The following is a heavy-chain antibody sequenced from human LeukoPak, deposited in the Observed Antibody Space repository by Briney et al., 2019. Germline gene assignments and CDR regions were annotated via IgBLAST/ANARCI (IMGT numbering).Heavy chain of an antibody. J-gene: IGHJ6*03. D-gene: IGHD3-10*01. CDR2: IYTSGST. CDR3: ARDGLNTMVRGKIHYYYMDV. Sequence: PSETLSLTCTVSGGSISSGSYYWSWIRQPAGKGLEWIGRIYTSGSTHYNPSLKSRVTISVDTSKNQFSLKLSSVTAADTSVYYCARDGLNTMVRGKIHYYYMDVWGKGTTVTISS. V-gene: IGHV4-61*02. CDR1: GGSISSGSYY.